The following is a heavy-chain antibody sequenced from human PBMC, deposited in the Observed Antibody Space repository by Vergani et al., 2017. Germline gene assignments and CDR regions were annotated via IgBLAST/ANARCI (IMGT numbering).Heavy chain of an antibody. J-gene: IGHJ4*02. CDR1: GGTFSSYA. V-gene: IGHV1-69*01. D-gene: IGHD1-26*01. CDR3: AREYSGSYYFDY. Sequence: QVQLVQSGAEVKKPGSSVKVSCKASGGTFSSYAISWVRQAPGQGLEWMGGIIPILGTANYAQKFQGRVTSTADESTSTAYMELSSLRAEDTAVYYCAREYSGSYYFDYWGQGTLVTVSS. CDR2: IIPILGTA.